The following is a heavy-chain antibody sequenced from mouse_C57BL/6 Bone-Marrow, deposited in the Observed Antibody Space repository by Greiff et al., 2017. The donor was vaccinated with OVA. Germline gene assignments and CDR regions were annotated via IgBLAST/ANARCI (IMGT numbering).Heavy chain of an antibody. CDR1: GFTFTDYY. V-gene: IGHV7-3*01. D-gene: IGHD2-3*01. CDR2: IRNKANGYTT. Sequence: EVKLVESGGGLVQPGGSLSLSCAASGFTFTDYYMSWVRQPPGKALEWLGFIRNKANGYTTEYSASVKGRFTISRDNSQSILYLQMNALRAEDSATYYCARLGGYYADAMDYWGQGTSVTVSS. J-gene: IGHJ4*01. CDR3: ARLGGYYADAMDY.